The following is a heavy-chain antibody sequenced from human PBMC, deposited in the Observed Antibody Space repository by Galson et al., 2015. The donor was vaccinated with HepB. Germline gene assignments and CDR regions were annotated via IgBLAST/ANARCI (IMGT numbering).Heavy chain of an antibody. D-gene: IGHD4-17*01. Sequence: SLRLSCAASGFTFSSYGMHWVRQAPGKGLEWVAVIWYDGSNKYYADSVKGRFTISRDNSKNTLYLQMNSLRAEDTAVYYCARDYEYYGDPRSGWFDPWGQGTLVTVSS. V-gene: IGHV3-33*01. CDR2: IWYDGSNK. CDR1: GFTFSSYG. CDR3: ARDYEYYGDPRSGWFDP. J-gene: IGHJ5*02.